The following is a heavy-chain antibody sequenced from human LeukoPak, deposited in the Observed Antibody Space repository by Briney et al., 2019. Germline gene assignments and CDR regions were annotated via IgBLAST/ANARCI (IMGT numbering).Heavy chain of an antibody. J-gene: IGHJ4*02. CDR2: IYPGNSDT. V-gene: IGHV5-51*01. CDR3: ARLGYSSGPLDY. D-gene: IGHD5-18*01. CDR1: GYSFTSFW. Sequence: GESLKISCKGSGYSFTSFWIGWVRQMPGKCLEWMGIIYPGNSDTRYSPSFQGQVTISADKSISTAYLQWSSLKASDTAIYYCARLGYSSGPLDYWGQGTLVTVSS.